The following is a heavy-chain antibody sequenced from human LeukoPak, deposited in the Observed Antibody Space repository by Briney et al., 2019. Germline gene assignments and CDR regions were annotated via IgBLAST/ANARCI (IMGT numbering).Heavy chain of an antibody. D-gene: IGHD6-19*01. V-gene: IGHV3-66*01. CDR1: GFIVSSKY. Sequence: GGSLRLSCTASGFIVSSKYMSWVRQAPGKGLQWVSVIYSGGSTFYSDSVKGRFTIFRDNSKNKLYLQMNSLIAEDRAVYYFVRGLPGAVALDYWGQGTLVTVSS. CDR2: IYSGGST. J-gene: IGHJ4*02. CDR3: VRGLPGAVALDY.